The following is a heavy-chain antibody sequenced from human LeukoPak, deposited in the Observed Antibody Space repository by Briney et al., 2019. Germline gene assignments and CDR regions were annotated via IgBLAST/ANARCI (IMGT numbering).Heavy chain of an antibody. CDR3: ANVVVPFWFDP. CDR1: GGSISSYY. V-gene: IGHV4-59*08. Sequence: NPSETLSLTCTVSGGSISSYYWSWIRQPPGKGLEWIGYIYYSGSTNYNPSLKSRVTISVDTSKNQFSLKLSSVTAADTAVYYCANVVVPFWFDPRGQGTLVTVSS. CDR2: IYYSGST. D-gene: IGHD2-2*01. J-gene: IGHJ5*02.